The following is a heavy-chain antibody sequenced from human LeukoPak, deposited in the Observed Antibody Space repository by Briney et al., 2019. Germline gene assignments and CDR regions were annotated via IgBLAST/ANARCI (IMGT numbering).Heavy chain of an antibody. CDR3: ARHWVTAILFRFDN. V-gene: IGHV4-39*01. CDR2: VFYAGSS. D-gene: IGHD2-21*02. CDR1: GGSISSSRYY. J-gene: IGHJ4*02. Sequence: SETLSLTCTVSGGSISSSRYYWGWIRQPPGKGLEWIGTVFYAGSSYYNPSLKSRVTMSVDTSKNHFSLKLTSVTAADTAVYYCARHWVTAILFRFDNWGQRNLVTVSS.